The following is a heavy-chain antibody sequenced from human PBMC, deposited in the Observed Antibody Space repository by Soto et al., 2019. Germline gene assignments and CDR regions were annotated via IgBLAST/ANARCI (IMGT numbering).Heavy chain of an antibody. CDR1: GFTFSSNG. Sequence: GGSLRLSCAASGFTFSSNGMHWVRQAPGKGLEWVAVISYDGSNKYYADSVKGRFTISRDNSKNTLYLQMNSLRAEDTAVYYCAKDGGHGTTVDYWGQGTLVTVSS. CDR2: ISYDGSNK. J-gene: IGHJ4*02. CDR3: AKDGGHGTTVDY. V-gene: IGHV3-30*18. D-gene: IGHD1-7*01.